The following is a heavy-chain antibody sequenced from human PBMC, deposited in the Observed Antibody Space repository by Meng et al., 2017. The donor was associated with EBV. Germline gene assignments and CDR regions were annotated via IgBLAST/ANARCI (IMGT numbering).Heavy chain of an antibody. CDR1: GGSFSGYY. CDR2: INHSGST. D-gene: IGHD4-23*01. J-gene: IGHJ4*02. CDR3: AGSYGGVLNY. Sequence: VPQLQWGEGLFKPSDALSLACAFYGGSFSGYYWSWIRQPPGKGLEWIGEINHSGSTNYNPSLKSRVTISVDTSKNQFSLKLSSVTAADTAVYYCAGSYGGVLNYWGQGTLVTVSS. V-gene: IGHV4-34*01.